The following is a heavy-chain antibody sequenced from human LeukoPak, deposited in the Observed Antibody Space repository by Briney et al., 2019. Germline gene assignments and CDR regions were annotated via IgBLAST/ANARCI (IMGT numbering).Heavy chain of an antibody. CDR2: INHSGST. D-gene: IGHD6-19*01. CDR3: ARLYSSGWFNDAFDI. V-gene: IGHV4-34*01. J-gene: IGHJ3*02. CDR1: GGSFSGYY. Sequence: SESLSLTCAVYGGSFSGYYWSWIRQPPGKGLEWIGEINHSGSTNYNPSLKSRVTISVDTSKNQFSLKLSSVTAADTAVYYCARLYSSGWFNDAFDIWGQGTMVTVSS.